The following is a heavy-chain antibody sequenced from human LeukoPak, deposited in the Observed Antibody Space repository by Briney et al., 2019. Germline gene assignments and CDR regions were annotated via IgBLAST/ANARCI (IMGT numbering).Heavy chain of an antibody. CDR2: IYYSGST. D-gene: IGHD4-23*01. V-gene: IGHV4-39*01. CDR3: ARTLLADYGGNSEDY. Sequence: SETLSLTCTVSGGSISSSSYYWGWIRQPPGKGLEWIGSIYYSGSTYYNPSLKSRATISVDTSKNQFSLKLSSVTAADTAVYYCARTLLADYGGNSEDYWGQGTLVTVSS. J-gene: IGHJ4*02. CDR1: GGSISSSSYY.